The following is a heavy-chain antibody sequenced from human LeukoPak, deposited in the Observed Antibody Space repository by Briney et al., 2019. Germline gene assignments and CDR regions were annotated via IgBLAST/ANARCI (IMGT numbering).Heavy chain of an antibody. Sequence: NPSGTLSLTCAVYGGSFSGYYWSWIRQPPGKGLEWIGEINHSGSTNYNPSLKSRVTISVDTSRNQFSLKLSSVTAADTAIYYCARHRRYYGSGSYYSDFDSWGQGTLVTVSS. CDR3: ARHRRYYGSGSYYSDFDS. D-gene: IGHD3-10*01. V-gene: IGHV4-34*01. J-gene: IGHJ4*02. CDR2: INHSGST. CDR1: GGSFSGYY.